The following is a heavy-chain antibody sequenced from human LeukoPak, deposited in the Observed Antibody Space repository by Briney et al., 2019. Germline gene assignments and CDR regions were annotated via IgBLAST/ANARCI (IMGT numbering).Heavy chain of an antibody. CDR1: DGSFSGYY. D-gene: IGHD3-22*01. J-gene: IGHJ4*02. V-gene: IGHV4-34*01. Sequence: PSETLSLTCAVYDGSFSGYYWSWIRQPPGKGLEWIGEINHSGGTNYNPSLKSRVTISVDTSKNQFSLKLSSVTAADTAMYYCASYSGYYLSYFDYWGQGTLVTVSS. CDR3: ASYSGYYLSYFDY. CDR2: INHSGGT.